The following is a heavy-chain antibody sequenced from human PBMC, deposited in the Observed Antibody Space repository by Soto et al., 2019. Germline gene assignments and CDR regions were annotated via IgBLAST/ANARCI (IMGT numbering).Heavy chain of an antibody. V-gene: IGHV4-39*01. D-gene: IGHD6-13*01. J-gene: IGHJ6*03. CDR2: IYYSGST. CDR1: GGSISSSSYY. Sequence: SETLSLTCTVSGGSISSSSYYWGWIRQPPGKGLEWIGSIYYSGSTYYNPSLKSRVTISVDTPKNHYSLKLRSVTAADTAVYYCARHERDSSSWSRDNYYYYYMDVWGKGTTVTVSS. CDR3: ARHERDSSSWSRDNYYYYYMDV.